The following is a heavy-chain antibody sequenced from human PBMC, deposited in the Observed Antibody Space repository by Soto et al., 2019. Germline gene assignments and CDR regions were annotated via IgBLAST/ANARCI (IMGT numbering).Heavy chain of an antibody. J-gene: IGHJ4*02. D-gene: IGHD6-19*01. CDR3: ARDIAVAGTRRRLDS. CDR2: LSHDGAYK. CDR1: GFTFSSYG. Sequence: QVQLVESGGGVVQPGRSLRLSCAASGFTFSSYGMHWVSQAPGKGLKWVAVLSHDGAYKEYTDSVKGRFTISRDNSKNTLYLQMNSLRVEDTAVYYCARDIAVAGTRRRLDSWGQGTLVTVSS. V-gene: IGHV3-30-3*01.